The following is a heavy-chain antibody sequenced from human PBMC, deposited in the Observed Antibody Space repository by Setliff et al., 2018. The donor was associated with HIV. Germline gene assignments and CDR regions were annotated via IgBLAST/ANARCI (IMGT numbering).Heavy chain of an antibody. CDR3: ARGGTSSNWFGP. J-gene: IGHJ5*02. CDR2: IYNSVTT. V-gene: IGHV4-59*01. Sequence: PSETLSLTCIVSGPSISSNTWSWIRQAPGKGLQWIGFIYNSVTTNYNPSLKSRVTISLDTSKNQFSLKLTSVTAADTAVYYCARGGTSSNWFGPWGQGTLVTVSS. CDR1: GPSISSNT. D-gene: IGHD2-2*01.